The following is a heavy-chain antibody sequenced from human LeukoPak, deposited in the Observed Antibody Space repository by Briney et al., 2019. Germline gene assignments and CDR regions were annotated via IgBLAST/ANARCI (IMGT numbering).Heavy chain of an antibody. V-gene: IGHV1-18*01. D-gene: IGHD1-26*01. CDR1: GYTFSNYG. CDR3: ARVNSGSYYGDGYDI. CDR2: ISVYNGNT. Sequence: GASVKVSCKASGYTFSNYGITWVRQAPGQGLEWMGWISVYNGNTKYAQKLQGRVTMTTDRSTSTVYMELRSLRSDDTAVYYCARVNSGSYYGDGYDIWGQGTMVIVSS. J-gene: IGHJ3*02.